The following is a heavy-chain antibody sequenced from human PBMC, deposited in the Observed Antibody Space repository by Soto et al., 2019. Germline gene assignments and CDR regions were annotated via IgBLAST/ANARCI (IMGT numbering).Heavy chain of an antibody. J-gene: IGHJ5*02. V-gene: IGHV3-66*01. CDR1: GFIVSSNY. Sequence: LRLSCAASGFIVSSNYMSWVRQAPGKGLEWVSLIYSGGNTFYADSVKGRFTISRDNSKNTLYLQMNSLRAEDTAIYYCARNPLSSRWYFSPWGQGTLVTGSS. CDR3: ARNPLSSRWYFSP. D-gene: IGHD6-13*01. CDR2: IYSGGNT.